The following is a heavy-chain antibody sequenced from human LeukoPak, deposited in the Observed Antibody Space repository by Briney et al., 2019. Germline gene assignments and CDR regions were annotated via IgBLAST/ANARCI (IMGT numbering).Heavy chain of an antibody. CDR3: ASSPKGDSSGYYYY. J-gene: IGHJ4*02. Sequence: GGSLRLSCAASGFTFNSYAMHWVRQAPGKGLEWVAVISYDGSNKYYADSVKGRFTISRDNSKNTLYLQMNSLRAEDTAVYYCASSPKGDSSGYYYYWGQGTLVTVSS. CDR1: GFTFNSYA. V-gene: IGHV3-30*04. D-gene: IGHD3-22*01. CDR2: ISYDGSNK.